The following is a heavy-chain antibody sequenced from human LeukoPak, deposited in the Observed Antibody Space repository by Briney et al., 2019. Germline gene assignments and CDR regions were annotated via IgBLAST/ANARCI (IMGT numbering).Heavy chain of an antibody. CDR2: ISSSGSTI. CDR1: GFTFSDYY. Sequence: GGSLRLSCAASGFTFSDYYMSWIRQAPGKGLEWVSYISSSGSTIFYADSVKGRFTISRDNAKNSLYLQMNSLRAEDTAVYYCARETDSTLFDYWGQGTLVTVSS. J-gene: IGHJ4*02. V-gene: IGHV3-11*04. CDR3: ARETDSTLFDY. D-gene: IGHD5-18*01.